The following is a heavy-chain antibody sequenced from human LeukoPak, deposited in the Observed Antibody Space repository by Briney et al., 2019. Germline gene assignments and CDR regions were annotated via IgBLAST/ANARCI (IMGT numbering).Heavy chain of an antibody. CDR1: GFTLWRYA. V-gene: IGHV3-23*01. Sequence: WGSLRLSCAASGFTLWRYAMTLGRQAPGKGVDWVSAIVGSGYSTYYAASVKGRFTISRDNSKNTVYLQMDSLRAEDTAAYFCVRGRHYFDYWGQGALVTVSS. CDR3: VRGRHYFDY. D-gene: IGHD5-24*01. CDR2: IVGSGYST. J-gene: IGHJ4*02.